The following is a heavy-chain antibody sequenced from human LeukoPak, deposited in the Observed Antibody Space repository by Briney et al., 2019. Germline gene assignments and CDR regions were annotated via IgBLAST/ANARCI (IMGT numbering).Heavy chain of an antibody. Sequence: SVKVSCKASGGTFSSYAISWVRQAPGQGLEWMGGIIPIFGTANYAQRFQGRVTITTDESTSTAYMELSSLRSEDTAVYYCARDYGSGSYSLYMDVWGKGTTVTVSS. V-gene: IGHV1-69*05. J-gene: IGHJ6*03. CDR1: GGTFSSYA. CDR3: ARDYGSGSYSLYMDV. CDR2: IIPIFGTA. D-gene: IGHD3-10*01.